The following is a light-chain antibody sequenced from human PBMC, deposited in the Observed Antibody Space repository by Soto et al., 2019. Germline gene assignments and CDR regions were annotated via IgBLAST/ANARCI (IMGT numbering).Light chain of an antibody. CDR1: QSISSW. CDR3: QQYNSYSWT. J-gene: IGKJ1*01. V-gene: IGKV1-5*03. Sequence: DIQMTQSPSTLSASVGDRVTITCRASQSISSWLAWYQKKPGKAPKLLIYKASSLESGVPSRFRGSGSGTEFTLNIRSRQPDDFATYYCQQYNSYSWTFGQGTKVEIK. CDR2: KAS.